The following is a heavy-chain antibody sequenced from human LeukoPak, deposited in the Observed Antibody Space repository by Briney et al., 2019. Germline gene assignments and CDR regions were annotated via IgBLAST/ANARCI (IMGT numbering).Heavy chain of an antibody. V-gene: IGHV1-2*02. D-gene: IGHD2-8*02. Sequence: GASVKVSCKASGHTFTGFSMHWVRQAPGQGLEWMGSIDPSGGTDYAQKFQGRATMTRDTPMSTAYMELSSLRSDDTAAYYCMNNWFDYTGYFYFDYWGQGTLVTVSS. CDR1: GHTFTGFS. CDR3: MNNWFDYTGYFYFDY. J-gene: IGHJ4*02. CDR2: IDPSGGT.